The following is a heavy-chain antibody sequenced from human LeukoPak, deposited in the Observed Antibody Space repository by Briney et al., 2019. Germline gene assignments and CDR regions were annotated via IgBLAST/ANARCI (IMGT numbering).Heavy chain of an antibody. V-gene: IGHV4-61*09. CDR3: ARAETYYYDSSGYFDY. CDR1: GVSISSGGYY. J-gene: IGHJ4*02. D-gene: IGHD3-22*01. Sequence: SQTLSLTCTVSGVSISSGGYYWSWIRQPPGKGLEWIGYIYTSGSTNYNPSLKSRVTISVDTSKNQFSLKLSSVTAADTAVYYCARAETYYYDSSGYFDYWGQGTLVTVSS. CDR2: IYTSGST.